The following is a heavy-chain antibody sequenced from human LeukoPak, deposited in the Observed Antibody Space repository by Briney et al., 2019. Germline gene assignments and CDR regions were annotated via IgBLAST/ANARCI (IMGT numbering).Heavy chain of an antibody. D-gene: IGHD2-21*01. CDR3: ARRFYSGAFDI. J-gene: IGHJ3*02. CDR2: IYSGGST. CDR1: GFTVSSNY. V-gene: IGHV3-66*04. Sequence: GGSLRLSCAASGFTVSSNYMSWVRQAPGKGLEWVSVIYSGGSTYYADSVKGRFTISRDNSKNTLYLQMNSLRAEDTAVYYCARRFYSGAFDIWGQGTMVTVSS.